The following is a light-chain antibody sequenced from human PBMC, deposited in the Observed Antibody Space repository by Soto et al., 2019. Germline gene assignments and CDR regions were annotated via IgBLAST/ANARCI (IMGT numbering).Light chain of an antibody. J-gene: IGLJ3*02. CDR1: SSNIGSNF. V-gene: IGLV1-47*02. CDR2: TND. CDR3: AAWDDSLSGRV. Sequence: QSVLTQPPSASGTPGQRVTISCSGSSSNIGSNFVYWYQQFPGSAPKLLIYTNDQRPSGVPDRFSGSKSGTSASLDINGLRSEDEADYYCAAWDDSLSGRVFGGGTQLTVL.